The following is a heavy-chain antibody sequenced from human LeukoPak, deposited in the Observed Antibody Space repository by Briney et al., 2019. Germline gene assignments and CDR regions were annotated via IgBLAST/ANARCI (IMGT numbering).Heavy chain of an antibody. CDR3: ERDTGGTGDQNAFDI. D-gene: IGHD7-27*01. CDR1: GGSISSYC. J-gene: IGHJ3*02. Sequence: SETLSLTCTVSGGSISSYCWSWIWQPAGKGLEWIGRIYTSGSTNYNPSLNSRVTMSVDTSKNPNSLKLSSVTAAATAVYYCERDTGGTGDQNAFDIWGQGTMVTVSS. CDR2: IYTSGST. V-gene: IGHV4-4*07.